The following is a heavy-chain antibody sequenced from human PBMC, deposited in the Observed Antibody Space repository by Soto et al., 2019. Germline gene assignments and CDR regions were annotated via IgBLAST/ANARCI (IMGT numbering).Heavy chain of an antibody. CDR3: ARDNLAFQGAFDL. D-gene: IGHD3-16*01. CDR2: ITGTSAFT. Sequence: GGSLRLSCAASGFVFSYFQFNWVRQSPGGGLEWLSSITGTSAFTEYAESIEGRFTISRDNPNKLLFLHMDNLRPEDTAVYYCARDNLAFQGAFDLWGQGTLVTVSS. J-gene: IGHJ4*02. CDR1: GFVFSYFQ. V-gene: IGHV3-21*01.